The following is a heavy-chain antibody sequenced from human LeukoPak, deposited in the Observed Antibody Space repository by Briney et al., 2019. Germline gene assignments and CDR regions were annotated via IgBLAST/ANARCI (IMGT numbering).Heavy chain of an antibody. J-gene: IGHJ2*01. V-gene: IGHV1-24*01. CDR3: VKTFSGYAGLWGYFDL. Sequence: GASVRVSCKVSGYTLTELSIHWVRQAPGKGLEWMGSIYPEDGETIYAQKFHGRVTFSADISTDTTYMDLSGLRSEDTAVYYCVKTFSGYAGLWGYFDLWGRGTLVTVSS. CDR2: IYPEDGET. D-gene: IGHD5-12*01. CDR1: GYTLTELS.